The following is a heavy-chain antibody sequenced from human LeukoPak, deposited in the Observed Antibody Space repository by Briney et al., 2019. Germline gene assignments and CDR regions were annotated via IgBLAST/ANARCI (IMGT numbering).Heavy chain of an antibody. CDR2: ISGSGGST. CDR1: GFTFSSYA. J-gene: IGHJ4*02. V-gene: IGHV3-23*01. D-gene: IGHD6-19*01. CDR3: AEDRSGSGAYYFDY. Sequence: GGSLRLSCAASGFTFSSYAMSWVRQAPGKGLEWVSAISGSGGSTYYADSVKGRFTISRDNSKNTLYLQMNSLRAEDTAVYYCAEDRSGSGAYYFDYWGQGTLVTVSS.